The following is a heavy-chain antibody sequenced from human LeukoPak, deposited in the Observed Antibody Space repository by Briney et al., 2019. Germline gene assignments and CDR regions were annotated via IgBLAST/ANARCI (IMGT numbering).Heavy chain of an antibody. CDR2: ISSSSSYI. CDR1: GFTFSSYS. V-gene: IGHV3-21*01. CDR3: ARTTMGIAVAGSLSDY. Sequence: GGSLRLSCAASGFTFSSYSMNWVRQAPGKGLEWVSSISSSSSYIYYADSVKGRFTISRDNAKNSLYLQMNSLRAEDTAVYYCARTTMGIAVAGSLSDYWGQGTLVTVSS. D-gene: IGHD6-19*01. J-gene: IGHJ4*02.